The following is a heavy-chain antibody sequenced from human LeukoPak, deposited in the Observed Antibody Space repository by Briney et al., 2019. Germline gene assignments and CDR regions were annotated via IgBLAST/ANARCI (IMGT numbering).Heavy chain of an antibody. CDR2: ISGRGGST. V-gene: IGHV3-23*01. D-gene: IGHD5-18*01. CDR1: GFTFSSYA. J-gene: IGHJ6*02. Sequence: GGSLRLSCAASGFTFSSYAMSWVRQAPGKGLEWVSAISGRGGSTYYADSVKGRFTISRDNSKNTLYLQMNSLRAEDTAVYYCAKETGLGTAMVTYYYYGMDVWGQGTTVTVSS. CDR3: AKETGLGTAMVTYYYYGMDV.